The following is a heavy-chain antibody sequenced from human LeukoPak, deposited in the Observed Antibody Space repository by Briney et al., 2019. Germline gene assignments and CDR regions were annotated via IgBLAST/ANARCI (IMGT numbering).Heavy chain of an antibody. J-gene: IGHJ3*02. CDR2: INPSGGST. V-gene: IGHV1-46*01. Sequence: ASVKVSCKASGYTFTSYYMHWLRQAPGQGLEWMGIINPSGGSTSYAQKFQGRVTMTRDTSTSTVYMELSSLRSEDTAVYYCARGGQIVGATHDAFDIWGQGTMVTVSS. CDR1: GYTFTSYY. CDR3: ARGGQIVGATHDAFDI. D-gene: IGHD1-26*01.